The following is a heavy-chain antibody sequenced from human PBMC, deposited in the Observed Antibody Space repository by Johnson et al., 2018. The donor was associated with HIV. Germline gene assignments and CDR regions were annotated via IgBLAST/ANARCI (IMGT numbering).Heavy chain of an antibody. D-gene: IGHD3-22*01. CDR3: ARDIFYYDSSGYAFDI. CDR1: GFTFSSYA. CDR2: ISGSGGST. J-gene: IGHJ3*02. Sequence: VQLVESGGGLVQPGGSLRLSCAASGFTFSSYAMSWVRQAPGKGLEWVSAISGSGGSTYYADSVKGRFTISRDNSKNTLYLQMNSLRAEDTAVYYCARDIFYYDSSGYAFDIWGQGTMVTVSS. V-gene: IGHV3-23*04.